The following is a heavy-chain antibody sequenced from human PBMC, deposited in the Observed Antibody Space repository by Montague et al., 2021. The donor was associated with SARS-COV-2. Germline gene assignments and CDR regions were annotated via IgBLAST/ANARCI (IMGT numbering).Heavy chain of an antibody. CDR2: IMADGSQK. J-gene: IGHJ6*02. CDR3: AREKTVRGIYYFGMDV. D-gene: IGHD4-11*01. V-gene: IGHV3-7*03. CDR1: DFSLDLSW. Sequence: SLRLSCAASDFSLDLSWMSWVRQAPGKGLEWVANIMADGSQKYYVDSVKGRFTISRDKAYKSVYLQMNGLRVEDTAVYYCAREKTVRGIYYFGMDVWGQGTTVTVSS.